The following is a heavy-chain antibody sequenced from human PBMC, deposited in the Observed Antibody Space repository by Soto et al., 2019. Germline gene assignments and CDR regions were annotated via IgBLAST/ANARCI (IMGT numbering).Heavy chain of an antibody. V-gene: IGHV3-30-3*01. CDR3: ARDFVVGATVAFDI. CDR1: GFTFSSYA. CDR2: ISYDGSNK. J-gene: IGHJ3*02. Sequence: QVQLVESGGGVVQPGRSLRLSCAASGFTFSSYAMHWVRQAPGKGLEWVAVISYDGSNKYYADSVKGRFTISRDNSKNTLYLQMNSLRAEDTAVYYCARDFVVGATVAFDIWGQGTMVTVSS. D-gene: IGHD1-26*01.